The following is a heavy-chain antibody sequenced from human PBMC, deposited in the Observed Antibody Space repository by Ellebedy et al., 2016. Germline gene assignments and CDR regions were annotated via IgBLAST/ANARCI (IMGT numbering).Heavy chain of an antibody. CDR1: GGSISSYY. Sequence: SETLSLTCTVSGGSISSYYWSWIRQPPGKGLEWIGYIYYSGSTNYNPSLKSRVTISVDTSTNQFSLKLSSVTAAGTAVYYCARGSTYYDFWSGYYRCGYFDYWGQGTLVTFSS. V-gene: IGHV4-59*01. D-gene: IGHD3-3*01. CDR2: IYYSGST. J-gene: IGHJ4*02. CDR3: ARGSTYYDFWSGYYRCGYFDY.